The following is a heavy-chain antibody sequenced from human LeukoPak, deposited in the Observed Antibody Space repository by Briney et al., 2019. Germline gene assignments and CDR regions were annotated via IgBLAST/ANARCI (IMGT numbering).Heavy chain of an antibody. CDR3: ARRVIGDFRFDS. CDR1: GYSFTSYW. D-gene: IGHD2-21*02. CDR2: IDPSDSYT. Sequence: GESLKISCKGSGYSFTSYWISWVRQMPGKGLEWMGRIDPSDSYTNYSPSFQGHVTISADKSISTAYLQWSSLKASDTAMYYCARRVIGDFRFDSWGQGTLVTVSS. V-gene: IGHV5-10-1*01. J-gene: IGHJ4*02.